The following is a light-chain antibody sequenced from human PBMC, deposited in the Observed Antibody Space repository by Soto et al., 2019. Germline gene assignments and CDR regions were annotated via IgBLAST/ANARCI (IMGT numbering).Light chain of an antibody. J-gene: IGKJ1*01. CDR3: LQATHFPWT. V-gene: IGKV2-24*01. Sequence: EIVMTQTPLSSPVTLGQPASISCRSSESLVHSTGQTFLSWFHQRPGQSPRLLIYEISKRLSGVPDRFSGSGAGTEFTLKISRVEPDDVGVYFCLQATHFPWTFAQGTKVDIK. CDR2: EIS. CDR1: ESLVHSTGQTF.